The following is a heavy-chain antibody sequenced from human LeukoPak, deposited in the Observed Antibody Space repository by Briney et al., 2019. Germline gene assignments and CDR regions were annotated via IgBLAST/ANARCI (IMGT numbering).Heavy chain of an antibody. CDR3: AKTRRGYSGYDSGDY. CDR1: GFTFSSYA. V-gene: IGHV3-23*01. Sequence: GGSLRLSCAASGFTFSSYAMSWVRQAPVKGLEWVSAISGSGGSTYYADSVKGRFTISRDNSKNTLYLQMNSLRAEDTAVYYCAKTRRGYSGYDSGDYWGQGTLVTVSS. CDR2: ISGSGGST. D-gene: IGHD5-12*01. J-gene: IGHJ4*02.